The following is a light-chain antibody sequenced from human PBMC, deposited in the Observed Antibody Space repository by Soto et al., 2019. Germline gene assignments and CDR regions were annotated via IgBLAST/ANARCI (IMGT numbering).Light chain of an antibody. CDR3: SSYASSKNQV. Sequence: SALTQPASVSGSPGESITISCTGTSTDVGGYDYVSWFQQHPGRTPKLIIYDVSIRPSGVPNRFSGSKSGNTASLIISGLQAEDETDYYCSSYASSKNQVLGTGTKVAVL. J-gene: IGLJ1*01. V-gene: IGLV2-14*01. CDR2: DVS. CDR1: STDVGGYDY.